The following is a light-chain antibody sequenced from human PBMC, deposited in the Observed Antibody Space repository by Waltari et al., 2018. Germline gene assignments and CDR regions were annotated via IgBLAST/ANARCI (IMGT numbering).Light chain of an antibody. CDR1: QSLLRSAGNTS. CDR3: LQSIQLPGT. CDR2: ELS. J-gene: IGKJ2*01. Sequence: DIVMTQTLLSLSVTPGQPASIPCKSSQSLLRSAGNTSLYWYLQKPGQPPQLLIHELSTLFSGVPVRFSGSGSGTDFTLEISRVEAEDVGVYYCLQSIQLPGTFGQGTKLEIK. V-gene: IGKV2D-29*01.